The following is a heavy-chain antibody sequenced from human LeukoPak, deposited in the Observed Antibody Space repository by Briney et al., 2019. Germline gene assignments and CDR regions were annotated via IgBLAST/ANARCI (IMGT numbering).Heavy chain of an antibody. CDR2: IIPLLGLA. CDR3: ARADSTLYGDYRGYFDP. CDR1: GGIFNTFV. Sequence: ASVKVSCKASGGIFNTFVISWVRQAPGQGLELMGRIIPLLGLADYARNFQGRVTITADKSTSTAYMELSSLRSEDTAVYYCARADSTLYGDYRGYFDPWGQGTLVTVSS. D-gene: IGHD4-17*01. V-gene: IGHV1-69*04. J-gene: IGHJ5*02.